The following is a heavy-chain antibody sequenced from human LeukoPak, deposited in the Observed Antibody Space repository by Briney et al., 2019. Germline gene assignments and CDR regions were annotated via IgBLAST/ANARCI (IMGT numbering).Heavy chain of an antibody. V-gene: IGHV1-69*13. CDR1: GGTFSSYA. CDR2: IIPIFGTA. D-gene: IGHD6-13*01. J-gene: IGHJ5*02. CDR3: ARDVGITVADSFDP. Sequence: SVKVSCKASGGTFSSYAISWVRQAPGQGLEWMGGIIPIFGTANYAQKFQGRVTITADESTSTAYMELSSLRSDDTAMYYRARDVGITVADSFDPWGQGTLVTVSS.